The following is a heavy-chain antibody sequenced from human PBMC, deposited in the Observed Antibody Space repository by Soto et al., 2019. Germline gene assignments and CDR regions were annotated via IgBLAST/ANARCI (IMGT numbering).Heavy chain of an antibody. CDR2: ISWDGGST. V-gene: IGHV3-43D*03. CDR1: GFTFDDYA. J-gene: IGHJ6*02. Sequence: GGSLRLSCAASGFTFDDYAMHWVRQAPGKGLEWVSLISWDGGSTYYADSVKGRFTISRDNSKNSLYLQMNSLRAEDTALYYCAKDLIAAAGNDGYGLSDYYYGMDVWGQGTTVTVSS. D-gene: IGHD6-13*01. CDR3: AKDLIAAAGNDGYGLSDYYYGMDV.